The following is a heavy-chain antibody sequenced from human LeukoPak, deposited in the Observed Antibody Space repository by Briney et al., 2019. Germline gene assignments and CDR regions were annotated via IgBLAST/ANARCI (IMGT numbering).Heavy chain of an antibody. Sequence: GGSLRLSCVTSGFTFSYDWMHWVRQAPGEGLVWVARIKGDAISIAYAGSVKGRFTIPRDNAKNTLYLQMNSLRADDTAVYYCARDLGQCTGDSCHPVAFDFWGQGTMVTVSS. CDR1: GFTFSYDW. D-gene: IGHD2-15*01. V-gene: IGHV3-74*03. CDR3: ARDLGQCTGDSCHPVAFDF. J-gene: IGHJ3*01. CDR2: IKGDAISI.